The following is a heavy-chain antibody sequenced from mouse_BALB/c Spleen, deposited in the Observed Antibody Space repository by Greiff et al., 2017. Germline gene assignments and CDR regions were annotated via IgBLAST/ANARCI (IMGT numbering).Heavy chain of an antibody. CDR2: ISSGSSTI. V-gene: IGHV5-17*02. CDR3: ARPYYDYDEAWFAY. CDR1: GFTFSSFG. Sequence: DVMLVESGGGLVQPGGSRKLSCAASGFTFSSFGMHWVRQAPEKGLEWVAYISSGSSTIYYADTVKGRFTISRDNPKNTLFLQMTSLRSEDTAMYYCARPYYDYDEAWFAYWGQGTLVTVSA. J-gene: IGHJ3*01. D-gene: IGHD2-4*01.